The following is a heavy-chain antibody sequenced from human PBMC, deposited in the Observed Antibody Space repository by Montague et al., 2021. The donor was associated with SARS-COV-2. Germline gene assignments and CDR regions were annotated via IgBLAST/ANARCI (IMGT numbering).Heavy chain of an antibody. V-gene: IGHV3-48*03. CDR3: AKNSHTSSDFHWFDT. CDR1: GFTFSIYE. D-gene: IGHD3-22*01. J-gene: IGHJ5*02. Sequence: SLRLSCPASGFTFSIYEMNWVRQAPGKGLEWISYISGSGSAVHYADSVKGRFRISRDNAAKSLVLQMNNLRVEDTAIYYCAKNSHTSSDFHWFDTWGLGTLVTVSS. CDR2: ISGSGSAV.